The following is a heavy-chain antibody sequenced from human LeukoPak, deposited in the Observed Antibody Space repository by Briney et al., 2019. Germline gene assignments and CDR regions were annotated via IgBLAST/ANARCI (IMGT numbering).Heavy chain of an antibody. Sequence: GASVNVSCQASGYTHTRYHMHWVRQAPAQGLEWMGWINPNSGGTNHPQKLQGRVTMTRETSISKAYMGLSRLRSDDTAVYYCGSRLTGYSSGWYLDYWGQGTLVTVSS. J-gene: IGHJ4*02. CDR3: GSRLTGYSSGWYLDY. CDR1: GYTHTRYH. CDR2: INPNSGGT. V-gene: IGHV1-2*02. D-gene: IGHD6-19*01.